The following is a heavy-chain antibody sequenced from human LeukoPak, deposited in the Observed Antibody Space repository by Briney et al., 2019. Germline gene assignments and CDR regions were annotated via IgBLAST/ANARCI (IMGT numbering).Heavy chain of an antibody. Sequence: WETLSLTCTVSGGSISSSSYYWGWIRQPPGKGLEWIGSIYYSGSTYYNPSLKSRVTISVDTSKNQFSLKLSSVTAADTAVYYCASMYGGSVRVDYWGQGTLVTVSS. CDR2: IYYSGST. J-gene: IGHJ4*02. CDR3: ASMYGGSVRVDY. V-gene: IGHV4-39*07. D-gene: IGHD5-12*01. CDR1: GGSISSSSYY.